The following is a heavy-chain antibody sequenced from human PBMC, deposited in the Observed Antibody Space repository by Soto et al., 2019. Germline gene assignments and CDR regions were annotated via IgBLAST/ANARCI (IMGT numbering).Heavy chain of an antibody. J-gene: IGHJ4*02. CDR2: IYYSGST. V-gene: IGHV4-39*01. D-gene: IGHD6-6*01. Sequence: SETLSLTCTVTGDSISSTNYYWGWVRQPPGKGLEWIGSIYYSGSTYYNPSLKSRVTLSVDTSKNQFSLRLSSATATDTAVYYCATHDTSSSGFDYWGQGTLVTVSS. CDR1: GDSISSTNYY. CDR3: ATHDTSSSGFDY.